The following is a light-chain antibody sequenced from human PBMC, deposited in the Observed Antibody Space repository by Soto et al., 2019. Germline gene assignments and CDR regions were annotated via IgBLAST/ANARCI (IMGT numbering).Light chain of an antibody. CDR3: SSYAGSNNLI. CDR1: SSDVGGYNY. J-gene: IGLJ2*01. CDR2: EVT. Sequence: QSALTQPPSASGSPGQSVTISCTGTSSDVGGYNYVSWYQQHTDKAPKLIIYEVTKRPSGVPDRFSGSKSGNTASLTVSGLQTEDEADYYCSSYAGSNNLIFGGGTKLTVL. V-gene: IGLV2-8*01.